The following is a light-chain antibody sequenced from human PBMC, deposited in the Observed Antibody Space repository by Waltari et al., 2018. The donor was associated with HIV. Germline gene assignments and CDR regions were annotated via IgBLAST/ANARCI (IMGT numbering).Light chain of an antibody. CDR2: GAS. V-gene: IGKV3-20*01. CDR1: QGLSGTY. CDR3: QQYGSSPPRFT. Sequence: ELVLTQTPGTLSFAPGERATLSCRARQGLSGTYLARYPQKPGQAPRLLIYGASSSATGIPDRLSGSGSGTDFTLTISRLEPEDFAVYYCQQYGSSPPRFTFGPGTKVDIK. J-gene: IGKJ3*01.